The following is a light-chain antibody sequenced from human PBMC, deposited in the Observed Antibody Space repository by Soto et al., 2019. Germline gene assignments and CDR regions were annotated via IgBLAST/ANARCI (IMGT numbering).Light chain of an antibody. J-gene: IGKJ1*01. Sequence: EIVLAQSPGTLPLSPGERATLSCRASQSVTNSFLDWYQQKPGQAPRLHIYGAYRRASGIPDRFTGSGSGTDFTLTISRLEPEDFAVYYCQQYVSSPWAFGQGTKVEI. CDR1: QSVTNSF. CDR2: GAY. V-gene: IGKV3-20*01. CDR3: QQYVSSPWA.